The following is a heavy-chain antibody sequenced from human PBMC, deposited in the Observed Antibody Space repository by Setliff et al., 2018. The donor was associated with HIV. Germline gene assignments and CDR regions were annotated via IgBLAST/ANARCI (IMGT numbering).Heavy chain of an antibody. CDR2: IYPDESDS. V-gene: IGHV5-51*01. J-gene: IGHJ4*02. D-gene: IGHD3-22*01. CDR1: GYSFPTYW. Sequence: PGESLKISCKGSGYSFPTYWIAWVRQMPGKGLEWMGVIYPDESDSRYSPSFRGKVTISADKSINTAYLQWSSLKASDTAMYYCARVDMGYYYDSSGYSHFDHWGQGTLVTVSS. CDR3: ARVDMGYYYDSSGYSHFDH.